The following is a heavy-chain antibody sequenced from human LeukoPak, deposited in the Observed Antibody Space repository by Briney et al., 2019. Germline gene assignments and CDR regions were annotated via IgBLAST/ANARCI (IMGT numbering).Heavy chain of an antibody. CDR1: GFTFNSYW. V-gene: IGHV3-7*01. J-gene: IGHJ4*02. CDR2: IKQDGSEE. CDR3: ARSSSYIDY. Sequence: GGSLRLSCAASGFTFNSYWMSWVRQAPGKGLEWVANIKQDGSEEYYVDSVKGRFTISRDNAKNSLYLQMNSLRAEDTAVYYCARSSSYIDYWGQGTLVTVSS. D-gene: IGHD6-13*01.